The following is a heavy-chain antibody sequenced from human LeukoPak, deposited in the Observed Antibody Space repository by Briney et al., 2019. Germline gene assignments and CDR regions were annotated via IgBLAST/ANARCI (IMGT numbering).Heavy chain of an antibody. CDR3: ARAGYCSSTSCHPPHGSGRTWFDP. CDR2: INHSGST. CDR1: GGSFSGYY. Sequence: SETLSLTCAVYGGSFSGYYWSWIRQPPGKGLEWIGEINHSGSTNYNPSLKSRVTISVDTSKNQFSLKLSSVTAADTAVYYCARAGYCSSTSCHPPHGSGRTWFDPLGQGTLVTVSS. D-gene: IGHD2-2*01. V-gene: IGHV4-34*01. J-gene: IGHJ5*02.